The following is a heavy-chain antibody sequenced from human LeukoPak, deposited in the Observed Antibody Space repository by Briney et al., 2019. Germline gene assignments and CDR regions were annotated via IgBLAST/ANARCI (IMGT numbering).Heavy chain of an antibody. CDR1: GGSISSSSYY. V-gene: IGHV4-39*07. D-gene: IGHD7-27*01. Sequence: PSETLSLTCTVSGGSISSSSYYWGWIRQPPGQGLEWIGSIYYSGSTYYNPSLKSRVTISVDTSKNQFSLNLSSVTAADTAVYYCARSWGPFDYWGQGTLVTVSS. J-gene: IGHJ4*02. CDR2: IYYSGST. CDR3: ARSWGPFDY.